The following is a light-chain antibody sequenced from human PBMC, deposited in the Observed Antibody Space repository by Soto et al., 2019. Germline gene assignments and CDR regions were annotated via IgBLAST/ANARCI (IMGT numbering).Light chain of an antibody. Sequence: EIVLTQSPATLSVSPGERATLSCRASQSISSNLAWYQQKPGQAPRRLIYGPSTRATGVPARFSGSGSGTEFTLTISSLQSEDFAMYYCQQYTHWPVWSVGQGTKVEIK. CDR1: QSISSN. CDR3: QQYTHWPVWS. CDR2: GPS. V-gene: IGKV3-15*01. J-gene: IGKJ1*01.